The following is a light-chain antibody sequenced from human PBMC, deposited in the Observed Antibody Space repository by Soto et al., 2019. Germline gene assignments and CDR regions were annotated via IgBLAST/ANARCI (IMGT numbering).Light chain of an antibody. J-gene: IGKJ4*01. CDR2: GAS. CDR1: QSVNYNY. CDR3: QQYVSSPLT. Sequence: EIVLTQSPGTLSLSPGEIATLSCRASQSVNYNYLVWYQQKPGQAPRLLIYGASSRATDIPDRFSGSGSGTDFTLTISRLEPEDFAVYYCQQYVSSPLTFGGGTKVEIK. V-gene: IGKV3-20*01.